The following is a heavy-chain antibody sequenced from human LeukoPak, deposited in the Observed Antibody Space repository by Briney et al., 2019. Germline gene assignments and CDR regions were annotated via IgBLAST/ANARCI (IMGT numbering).Heavy chain of an antibody. CDR2: IYYSGST. CDR3: ASLLLRDGYHGDY. Sequence: PSETLSLTCTVSGGSISSSSYYWGWIRQPPGKGLEWIGSIYYSGSTYYSPSLKSRVTMSVDMSKNQFSLKVNSLTAADTAVYYCASLLLRDGYHGDYWGQGTLVTVSS. CDR1: GGSISSSSYY. J-gene: IGHJ4*02. D-gene: IGHD5-24*01. V-gene: IGHV4-39*07.